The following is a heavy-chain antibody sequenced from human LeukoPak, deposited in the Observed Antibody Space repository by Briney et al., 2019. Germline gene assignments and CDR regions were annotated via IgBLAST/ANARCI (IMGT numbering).Heavy chain of an antibody. CDR2: INPSGGST. Sequence: ASVKVSCKASGYTFTSYYMHWVRQAPGQGLEWMGIINPSGGSTSYAQKFQGRVTMTTDTSTSTGYMELRGLRSDDTAVYFCARDPRTTCYGDSWGQGTLVIVSS. CDR3: ARDPRTTCYGDS. CDR1: GYTFTSYY. D-gene: IGHD2-2*01. J-gene: IGHJ5*01. V-gene: IGHV1-46*01.